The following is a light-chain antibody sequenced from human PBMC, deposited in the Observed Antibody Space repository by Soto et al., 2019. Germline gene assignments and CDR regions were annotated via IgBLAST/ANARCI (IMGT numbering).Light chain of an antibody. CDR2: DAS. CDR1: QSISSW. CDR3: QQYNSYSWT. J-gene: IGKJ1*01. V-gene: IGKV1-5*01. Sequence: DIHMTQSPSTLSASVGDRVTITGRASQSISSWLAWYQQKPGKAQKLLIYDASSLESGVPARFRRSGSGTEFTLTISSLQPDDFATDYGQQYNSYSWTFGQGTQVEIK.